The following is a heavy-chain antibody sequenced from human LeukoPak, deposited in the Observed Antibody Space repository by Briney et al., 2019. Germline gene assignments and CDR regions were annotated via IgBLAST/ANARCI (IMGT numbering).Heavy chain of an antibody. V-gene: IGHV3-74*01. D-gene: IGHD2-21*02. J-gene: IGHJ3*02. CDR1: GFTFSSYW. Sequence: GGSLRLSCAASGFTFSSYWMHRVRQAPGKGLVWVSRINSDGSSTSYADSVKGRFTISRDNAKNTLYLQMNSLRAEDTAVYYCAKSTLAYCGGDCYSAAFDIWGQGTMVTVSS. CDR3: AKSTLAYCGGDCYSAAFDI. CDR2: INSDGSST.